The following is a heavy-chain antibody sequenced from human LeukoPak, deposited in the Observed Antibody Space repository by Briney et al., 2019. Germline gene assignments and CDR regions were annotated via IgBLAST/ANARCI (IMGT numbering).Heavy chain of an antibody. D-gene: IGHD4-17*01. V-gene: IGHV4-39*07. CDR1: GGSISGSSYY. J-gene: IGHJ5*02. CDR2: IYYSGST. CDR3: ARSPQGTATTANWLDP. Sequence: SETLSLTCTVSGGSISGSSYYWGWIRQPPGKGLEWIGSIYYSGSTYYNPSLKTRVTVSLDTSKNQFSLNLISVTAADTAVYYCARSPQGTATTANWLDPWGQGTLVTVSS.